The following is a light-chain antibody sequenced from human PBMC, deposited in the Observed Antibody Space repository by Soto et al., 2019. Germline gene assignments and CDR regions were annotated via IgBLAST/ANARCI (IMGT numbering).Light chain of an antibody. CDR3: QSYDSTLSAV. CDR2: GNN. Sequence: QSVLTQPPSVSGAPGQRVTISCTGSSSNIGGGYDVHWYQQLPGTTPKLLIYGNNNRPSGVPDRFSGSKSGTSASLAITGLQAEDEADYYCQSYDSTLSAVFGGGTKVTVL. V-gene: IGLV1-40*01. J-gene: IGLJ3*02. CDR1: SSNIGGGYD.